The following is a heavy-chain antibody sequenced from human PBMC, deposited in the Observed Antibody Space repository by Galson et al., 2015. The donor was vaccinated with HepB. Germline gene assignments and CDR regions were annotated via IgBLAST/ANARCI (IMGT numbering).Heavy chain of an antibody. CDR3: ARGGQYYYDSSGPGGY. J-gene: IGHJ4*02. CDR1: GYTFTSYY. V-gene: IGHV1-46*03. CDR2: INPSGGST. Sequence: SVKVSCKASGYTFTSYYMHWVRQAPGQGLEWMGIINPSGGSTSYAQKFQGRVTMTRDTSTSTVYMELSSLRSEDTAVYYCARGGQYYYDSSGPGGYWGQGTLVTVSS. D-gene: IGHD3-22*01.